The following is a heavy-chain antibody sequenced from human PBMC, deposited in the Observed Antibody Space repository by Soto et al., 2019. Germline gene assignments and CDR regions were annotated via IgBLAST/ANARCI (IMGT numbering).Heavy chain of an antibody. V-gene: IGHV3-30*18. CDR2: ISYDGSNK. J-gene: IGHJ4*02. CDR3: AKSPNSGSYYSRSLLGYYFDY. D-gene: IGHD1-26*01. Sequence: GGSLRLSCAASGFTFSSYGMHWVRQAPGKGLEWVAVISYDGSNKYYADSVKGRFTISRDNSKNTLYLQMNSLRAEDTAVYYCAKSPNSGSYYSRSLLGYYFDYWGQGTLVTSPQ. CDR1: GFTFSSYG.